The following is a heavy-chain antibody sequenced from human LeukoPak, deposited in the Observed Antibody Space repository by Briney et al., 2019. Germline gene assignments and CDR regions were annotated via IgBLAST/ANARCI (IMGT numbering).Heavy chain of an antibody. CDR1: GGSISSYY. Sequence: PSETLSLTCTVSGGSISSYYWSWIRQPPGKGLEWIGYIYYSGSTNYNPSLKSRVTVSVDTSKNQFSLKLSSVTAADTAVYYCARSGITDNWFDPWGQGTLVTVSS. V-gene: IGHV4-59*01. CDR3: ARSGITDNWFDP. D-gene: IGHD1-20*01. J-gene: IGHJ5*02. CDR2: IYYSGST.